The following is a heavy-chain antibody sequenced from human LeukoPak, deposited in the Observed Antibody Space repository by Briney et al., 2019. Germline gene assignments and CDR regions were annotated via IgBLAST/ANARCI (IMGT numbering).Heavy chain of an antibody. J-gene: IGHJ5*02. Sequence: SVKFSCKASGGTFSSDTISWVRQAPGQGLEWMGSIIPILGIANYAQKFQGRVTITADKSTSTAYMELSSLRSEDTAVYYCARVGYYDSKPKFDPWGQGTLVTVSS. CDR1: GGTFSSDT. CDR2: IIPILGIA. CDR3: ARVGYYDSKPKFDP. D-gene: IGHD3-22*01. V-gene: IGHV1-69*02.